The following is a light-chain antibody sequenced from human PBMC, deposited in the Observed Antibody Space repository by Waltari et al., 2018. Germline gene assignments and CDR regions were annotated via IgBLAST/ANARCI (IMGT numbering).Light chain of an antibody. V-gene: IGLV1-47*01. CDR2: RNN. J-gene: IGLJ2*01. Sequence: QSVLTQPPSASGTPGQRVPISCSGSSSNIGSNYVYWYQQFPGAAPKLLIYRNNQRPSGVPDRFSGSKSGTSASLAISGLRSEDEADYYCAAWDDSLSGGVFGGGTKLTVL. CDR3: AAWDDSLSGGV. CDR1: SSNIGSNY.